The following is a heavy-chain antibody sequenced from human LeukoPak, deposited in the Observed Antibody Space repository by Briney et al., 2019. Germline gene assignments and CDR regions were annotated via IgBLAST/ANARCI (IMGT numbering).Heavy chain of an antibody. V-gene: IGHV4-34*01. J-gene: IGHJ4*02. CDR2: INHSGSN. D-gene: IGHD4-17*01. CDR3: ASRLWGDYIADY. CDR1: GGSFSGYY. Sequence: SETLSLTCAVYGGSFSGYYWSWIRQPPGKGLEWIGEINHSGSNNYNPSLKSRVTISVDTSKNQFYLKLSSVTAADTAVYYCASRLWGDYIADYWGQGTLVTVSS.